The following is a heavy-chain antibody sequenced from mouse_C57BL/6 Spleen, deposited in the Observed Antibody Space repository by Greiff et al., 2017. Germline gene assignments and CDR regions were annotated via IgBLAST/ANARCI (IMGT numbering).Heavy chain of an antibody. J-gene: IGHJ2*01. Sequence: EVQLKESGAELVRPGASVKLSCTASGFNIKDDYMHWVKQRPEQGLEWIGWIDPENGDTEYASKFQGKATITADTSSNTAYLQLSSLTSEDTAVYYCTSITTVVAHFDYWGQGTTLTVSS. CDR1: GFNIKDDY. CDR2: IDPENGDT. V-gene: IGHV14-4*01. D-gene: IGHD1-1*01. CDR3: TSITTVVAHFDY.